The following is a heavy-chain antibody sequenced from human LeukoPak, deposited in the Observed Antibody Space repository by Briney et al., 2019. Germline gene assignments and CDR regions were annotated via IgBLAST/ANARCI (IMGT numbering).Heavy chain of an antibody. D-gene: IGHD6-19*01. CDR1: GFTFTDYA. V-gene: IGHV3-23*01. Sequence: GGSLRLSCAASGFTFTDYAMTWVRQAPGKGLEWISSISPTCANTYFADSVKGHFTISRDASRKTLYLQMNSLRAEDTAVYYCATHRQYSSAWYFDYWGQGTLVTVSS. CDR3: ATHRQYSSAWYFDY. J-gene: IGHJ4*02. CDR2: ISPTCANT.